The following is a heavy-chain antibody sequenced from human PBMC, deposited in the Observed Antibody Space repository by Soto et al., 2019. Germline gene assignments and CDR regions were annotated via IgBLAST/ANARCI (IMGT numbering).Heavy chain of an antibody. J-gene: IGHJ5*02. V-gene: IGHV3-23*01. Sequence: AGGSLRLSCAASGFTFSSYAMSWVRQAPGKGLEWVSAISGSGGSTYYADSVKGRFTISRDNSKNTLYLQMNSLRAEDTAVYYCAKLPYPYYYDSTRWDPWGQGTLVTVSS. CDR1: GFTFSSYA. CDR2: ISGSGGST. CDR3: AKLPYPYYYDSTRWDP. D-gene: IGHD3-22*01.